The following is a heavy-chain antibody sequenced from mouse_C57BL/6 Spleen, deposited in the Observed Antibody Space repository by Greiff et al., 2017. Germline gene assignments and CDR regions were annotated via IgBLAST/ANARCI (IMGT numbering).Heavy chain of an antibody. Sequence: QVQLQQSGAELVRPGASVTLSCKASGFTFTDYEMHWVKQTPVHGLEWIGAIDPETGGTAYNQKFKGKAILTADKSSSTAYMELRSLTSEDSAVYYCTMIVGYAMDYWGQGTSVTVSS. CDR1: GFTFTDYE. CDR3: TMIVGYAMDY. V-gene: IGHV1-15*01. J-gene: IGHJ4*01. D-gene: IGHD1-1*01. CDR2: IDPETGGT.